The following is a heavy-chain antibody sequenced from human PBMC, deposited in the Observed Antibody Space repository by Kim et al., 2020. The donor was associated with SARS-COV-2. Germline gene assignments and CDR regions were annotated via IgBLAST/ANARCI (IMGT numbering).Heavy chain of an antibody. CDR3: AKAGWSYCGGDCWGVFDY. Sequence: GGSLRLSCAASGFTFSSYAMSWVRQAPGKGLEWVSAISGSGGSTYYADSVKGRFTISRDNSKNTLYLQMNSLRAEDTAVYYCAKAGWSYCGGDCWGVFDYWGQGTLVTVSS. CDR2: ISGSGGST. V-gene: IGHV3-23*01. D-gene: IGHD2-21*02. CDR1: GFTFSSYA. J-gene: IGHJ4*02.